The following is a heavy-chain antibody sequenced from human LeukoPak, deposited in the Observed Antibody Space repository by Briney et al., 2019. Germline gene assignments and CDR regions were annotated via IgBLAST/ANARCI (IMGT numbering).Heavy chain of an antibody. Sequence: PGGSLRLSCVASGFTFSDFYMSWIRQAPGKGLEWISYITSSGSTIDYADSVNGRFTISRDNAKNSLYLQMDSLRAEDTATYYCVRDGSLHYYGSGSDVWGQGTLVIVSS. CDR3: VRDGSLHYYGSGSDV. J-gene: IGHJ4*02. V-gene: IGHV3-11*01. D-gene: IGHD3-10*01. CDR1: GFTFSDFY. CDR2: ITSSGSTI.